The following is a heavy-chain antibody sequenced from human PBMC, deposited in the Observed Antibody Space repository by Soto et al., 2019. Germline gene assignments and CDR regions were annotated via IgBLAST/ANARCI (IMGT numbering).Heavy chain of an antibody. CDR3: ASYLPTPFDY. V-gene: IGHV3-74*01. Sequence: PGGPLTLSCAAFGFTFGGYWMHWVRQAPGKGLVWVSRINSDGSSTSYADSVKGRFTISRDNAKNTLYLQMTSLRADDTAVYYSASYLPTPFDYWGQGTLVTVSS. CDR2: INSDGSST. CDR1: GFTFGGYW. J-gene: IGHJ4*02.